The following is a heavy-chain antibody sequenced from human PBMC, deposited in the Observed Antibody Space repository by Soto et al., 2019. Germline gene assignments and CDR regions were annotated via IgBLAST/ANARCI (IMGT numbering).Heavy chain of an antibody. V-gene: IGHV4-30-4*01. CDR2: IYYSGST. Sequence: SETLFLTCTVSGGSISSGDYYWSWIRQPPGKGLEWIGYIYYSGSTYYNPSLKSRVTISVDTSKNQFSLKLSSVTAADTAVYYCATGATIFGVVIRDYYYYGMDVWGQGTTVTVSS. CDR3: ATGATIFGVVIRDYYYYGMDV. D-gene: IGHD3-3*01. J-gene: IGHJ6*02. CDR1: GGSISSGDYY.